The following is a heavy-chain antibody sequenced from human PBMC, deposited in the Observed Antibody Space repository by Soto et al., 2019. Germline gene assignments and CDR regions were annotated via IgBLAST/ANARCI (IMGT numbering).Heavy chain of an antibody. CDR2: IYSGGTT. D-gene: IGHD6-6*01. J-gene: IGHJ4*02. CDR1: GFSVSSNY. Sequence: GGSLRLSCAASGFSVSSNYMSWVRQAPGKGLGWVSVIYSGGTTYYADSVKGRFTLSRDNSKNTLYLQMSGLRVEDTAVYYCAREPGSSGGDYWGQGTLVTVSS. CDR3: AREPGSSGGDY. V-gene: IGHV3-53*01.